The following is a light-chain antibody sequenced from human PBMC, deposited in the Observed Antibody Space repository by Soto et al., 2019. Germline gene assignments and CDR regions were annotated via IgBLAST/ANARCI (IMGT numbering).Light chain of an antibody. Sequence: QSVRTQPASVSGSPGQSITISCAGTMRDVGAYNLVSWYQRHPGRAPQLIIYEVRNRPSGISFRFSGSKSGNTASLTISGLQAEDEADYYCSSYTSKSSLIFGGGTKLTVL. CDR3: SSYTSKSSLI. CDR1: MRDVGAYNL. V-gene: IGLV2-14*01. J-gene: IGLJ2*01. CDR2: EVR.